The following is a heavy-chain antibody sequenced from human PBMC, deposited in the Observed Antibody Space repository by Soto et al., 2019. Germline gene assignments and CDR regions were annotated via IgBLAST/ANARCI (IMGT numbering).Heavy chain of an antibody. Sequence: SETLSLTCTVSGGSFKSGSYSWSWIRQPPGKGLEWIGYVYHTGRTSYNPSLKSRVSISMDTSKNQFSLNLDSVTAADTAVYFCARGSAYFDSWGQGTLVTVSS. V-gene: IGHV4-61*01. CDR3: ARGSAYFDS. CDR1: GGSFKSGSYS. D-gene: IGHD3-10*01. J-gene: IGHJ4*02. CDR2: VYHTGRT.